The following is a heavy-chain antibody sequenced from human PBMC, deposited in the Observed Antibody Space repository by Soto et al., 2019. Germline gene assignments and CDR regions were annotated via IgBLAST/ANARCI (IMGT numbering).Heavy chain of an antibody. CDR1: GFTFSSYW. J-gene: IGHJ4*02. Sequence: GGSLRLSCAASGFTFSSYWMSWVRRAPGKGLEWVANIKEDGSERYYVDSVKGRFTISRDNARNSLYLQMNSLRAEDTAVYYCARGQPILNWGQGTLVTVSS. V-gene: IGHV3-7*01. CDR2: IKEDGSER. CDR3: ARGQPILN.